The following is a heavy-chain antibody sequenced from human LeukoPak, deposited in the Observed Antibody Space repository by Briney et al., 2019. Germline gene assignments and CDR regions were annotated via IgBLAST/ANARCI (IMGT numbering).Heavy chain of an antibody. J-gene: IGHJ5*02. V-gene: IGHV4-59*01. D-gene: IGHD3-10*01. CDR3: ARSKVRGNWFDP. CDR1: GGSISSYY. Sequence: NSSETLSLXCTVSGGSISSYYWSWIRQPPGKGLEWIGYIYYSGSTNYNPSLKSRVTISVDTSKNQFSLKLSSVTAADTAVYYCARSKVRGNWFDPWGQGTLVTVSS. CDR2: IYYSGST.